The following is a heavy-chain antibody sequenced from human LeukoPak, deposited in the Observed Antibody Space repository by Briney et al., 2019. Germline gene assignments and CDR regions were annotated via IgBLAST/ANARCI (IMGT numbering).Heavy chain of an antibody. CDR3: ARGRFSYDNTGYSSFYY. D-gene: IGHD3-22*01. CDR2: IDQDGSEK. Sequence: LPGGSLRLSCAASGVIFNQYWMSWVRQAPGRGLEWVANIDQDGSEKHYVDSVKGRFTISRDNARNSLYLQMNSLRAEDTAVYYCARGRFSYDNTGYSSFYYWGQGTLVTVSS. J-gene: IGHJ4*02. CDR1: GVIFNQYW. V-gene: IGHV3-7*01.